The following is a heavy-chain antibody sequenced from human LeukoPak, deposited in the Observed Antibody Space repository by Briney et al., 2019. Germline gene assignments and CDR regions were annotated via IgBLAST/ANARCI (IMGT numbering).Heavy chain of an antibody. CDR2: IYPSDSDT. V-gene: IGHV5-51*01. Sequence: GESLEISWKGPGYSFTSYWIGWVRQIPGKGLEWMGIIYPSDSDTRYSTSFQGQVTTSADKSISTAYLQWTRLNASDTAMDYCARSRYRVARVFDYWGQGTPVTVS. J-gene: IGHJ4*02. D-gene: IGHD6-13*01. CDR1: GYSFTSYW. CDR3: ARSRYRVARVFDY.